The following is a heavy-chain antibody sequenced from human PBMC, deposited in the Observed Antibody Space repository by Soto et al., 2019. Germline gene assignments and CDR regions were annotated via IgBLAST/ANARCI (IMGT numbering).Heavy chain of an antibody. CDR1: GFSLSTSGVG. V-gene: IGHV2-5*01. CDR3: AHSPYQNYYGSGTKSPNWFDP. J-gene: IGHJ5*02. CDR2: IYWNDDK. Sequence: QITLKESCPTLVKPTQTLTLTCTFSGFSLSTSGVGVGWIRQPPGKALEWLALIYWNDDKRYSPSLQSRLTITKYTSKNQVVLTMTNMDPVDTATYYCAHSPYQNYYGSGTKSPNWFDPWGQGTLVTVSS. D-gene: IGHD3-10*01.